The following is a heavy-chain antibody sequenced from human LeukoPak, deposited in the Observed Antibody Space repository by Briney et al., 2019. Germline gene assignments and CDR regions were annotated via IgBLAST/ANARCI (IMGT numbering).Heavy chain of an antibody. CDR3: ARQGEEMATKPKGPFDY. CDR1: GSIFTSYW. CDR2: IYPGDSDT. D-gene: IGHD5-24*01. V-gene: IGHV5-51*01. J-gene: IGHJ4*02. Sequence: GESLKISCKGSGSIFTSYWIGWVRPLPGKGLEWMGIIYPGDSDTRYSPSFQGQVTISADKSISTAYLQWSSLKASDTAMYYCARQGEEMATKPKGPFDYWGQGTLVTVSS.